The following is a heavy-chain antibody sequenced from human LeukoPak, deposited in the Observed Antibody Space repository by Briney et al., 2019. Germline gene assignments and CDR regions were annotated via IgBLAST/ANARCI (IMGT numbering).Heavy chain of an antibody. Sequence: GGSLRLSCAASGFTVSNNYMNWVRQAPGKGLEWVSLIYSGGSTYYADSVKGRFTISRDNSKNTLYLQMNSLRVDDTAVYYCAKGLRFLEWFGDWFDPWGQGTLVTVSS. CDR1: GFTVSNNY. CDR3: AKGLRFLEWFGDWFDP. J-gene: IGHJ5*02. D-gene: IGHD3-3*01. CDR2: IYSGGST. V-gene: IGHV3-53*01.